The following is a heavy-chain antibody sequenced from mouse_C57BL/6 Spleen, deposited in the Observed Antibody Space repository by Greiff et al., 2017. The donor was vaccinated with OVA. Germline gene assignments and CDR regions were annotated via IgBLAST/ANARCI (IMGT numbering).Heavy chain of an antibody. V-gene: IGHV1-59*01. CDR2: IDPSDSYT. Sequence: QVQLQQPGAELVRPGTSVKLSCKASGYTFTSYWMHWVKQRPGQGLEWIGVIDPSDSYTNYNQKFKGKATLTVDTSSSTAYMQLSSLTSEDSAVYYCAREGGGYYAVWGTGTTVTVSS. J-gene: IGHJ1*03. CDR3: AREGGGYYAV. D-gene: IGHD1-1*02. CDR1: GYTFTSYW.